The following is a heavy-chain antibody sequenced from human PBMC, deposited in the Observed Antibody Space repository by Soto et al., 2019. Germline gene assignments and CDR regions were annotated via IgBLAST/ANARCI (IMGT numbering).Heavy chain of an antibody. D-gene: IGHD4-17*01. V-gene: IGHV3-9*01. J-gene: IGHJ4*02. CDR1: GFTFDEYV. CDR3: ANSRYGDYYFDD. CDR2: ISWNGDTF. Sequence: EVQLVESGGGLVQPGRSLRLSCAASGFTFDEYVMYWVRQAPGKGLEWVSSISWNGDTFGYADSVKGRFTISRDNAKNCLDLQMNSLTAEDTALYYCANSRYGDYYFDDWGQGTLVTVSS.